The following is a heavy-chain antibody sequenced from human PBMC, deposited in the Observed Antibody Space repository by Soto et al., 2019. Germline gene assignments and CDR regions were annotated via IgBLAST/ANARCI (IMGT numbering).Heavy chain of an antibody. Sequence: PGGSLRLSCTASGFTFGDYAMSWVRQAPGKGLEWVGFIRSKAYGGTTEYAASVKGRFTISRDDSKSIAYLQMNSLKTEDTAVYYCTRVRYYDFWSGYLHYYGMDVWGQGTTVNVSS. D-gene: IGHD3-3*01. CDR2: IRSKAYGGTT. J-gene: IGHJ6*02. CDR1: GFTFGDYA. CDR3: TRVRYYDFWSGYLHYYGMDV. V-gene: IGHV3-49*04.